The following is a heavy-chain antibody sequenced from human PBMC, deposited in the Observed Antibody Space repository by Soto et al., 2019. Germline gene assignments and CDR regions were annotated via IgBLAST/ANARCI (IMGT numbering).Heavy chain of an antibody. CDR2: IYYSGST. V-gene: IGHV4-59*08. D-gene: IGHD2-15*01. Sequence: SETLSLTCTVSGGSISSYYWSWIRQPPGKGLEWIGYIYYSGSTNYNPSLKSRVTISVDTSKNQFSLKLSSVTAADTAVYYCARQDVYCSGGSCYDFDYWGQGTLVPVSS. CDR3: ARQDVYCSGGSCYDFDY. CDR1: GGSISSYY. J-gene: IGHJ4*02.